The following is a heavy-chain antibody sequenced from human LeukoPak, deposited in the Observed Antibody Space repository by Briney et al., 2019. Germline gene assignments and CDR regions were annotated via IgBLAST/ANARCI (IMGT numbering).Heavy chain of an antibody. J-gene: IGHJ4*02. D-gene: IGHD3-10*01. Sequence: SETLSLTCIVSAGSTRGYYWSWIRQPPGKGLEWIGYIYYSGSTKYNPSLKSRVTISVDTSKNQFSLKLSSVTAADTAVYYCARHWGGSGSYNLDYWGQGTLVTVSS. CDR2: IYYSGST. CDR3: ARHWGGSGSYNLDY. V-gene: IGHV4-59*08. CDR1: AGSTRGYY.